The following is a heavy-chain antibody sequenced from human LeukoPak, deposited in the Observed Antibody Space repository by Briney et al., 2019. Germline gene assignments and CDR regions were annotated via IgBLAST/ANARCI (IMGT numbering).Heavy chain of an antibody. CDR1: GDSVSSNSAA. Sequence: SQALSLTCDITGDSVSSNSAAWNWIRQSPSRGLEWLGRTYYGSKGYNDYAVSVKSRITSNPDTSKHQFSLQLNSVTPENTAVYYCAREMVYAHYPLFDHWGQGTLVTVSS. J-gene: IGHJ4*02. V-gene: IGHV6-1*01. CDR2: TYYGSKGYN. D-gene: IGHD2-8*01. CDR3: AREMVYAHYPLFDH.